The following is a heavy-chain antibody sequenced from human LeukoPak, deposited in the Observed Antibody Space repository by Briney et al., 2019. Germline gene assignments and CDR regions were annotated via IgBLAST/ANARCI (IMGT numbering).Heavy chain of an antibody. CDR1: GYTFTSYY. CDR3: ARAANWNDGDWFDP. V-gene: IGHV1-8*01. Sequence: ASVKVSCKPSGYTFTSYYINWVRQATGQGHEWMGWMNPNSGNTGYAQKFQGRVTMTRNTSISTAYMELRSLRSEDTAVYYCARAANWNDGDWFDPWGQGTLVTVSS. D-gene: IGHD1-1*01. CDR2: MNPNSGNT. J-gene: IGHJ5*02.